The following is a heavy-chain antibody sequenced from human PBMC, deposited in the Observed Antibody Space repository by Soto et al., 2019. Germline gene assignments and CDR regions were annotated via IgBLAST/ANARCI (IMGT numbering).Heavy chain of an antibody. CDR3: AKDRLAGNFDY. Sequence: GGSLRLSCAASGFTFNNYAMNWVRQAPGKGLEWVATISATGGSTYYADSVKGRFTTSRDNSKNTLYLQMNGLRVEDTAVYYCAKDRLAGNFDYWGQGTQVTV. CDR2: ISATGGST. J-gene: IGHJ4*02. CDR1: GFTFNNYA. V-gene: IGHV3-23*01.